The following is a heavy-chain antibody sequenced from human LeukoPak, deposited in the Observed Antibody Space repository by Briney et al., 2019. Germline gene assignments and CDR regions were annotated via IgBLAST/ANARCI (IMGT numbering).Heavy chain of an antibody. CDR3: AKPVARTSYGYSGTDY. V-gene: IGHV3-30*02. CDR1: GFTFSSYG. D-gene: IGHD5-18*01. CDR2: IRYDGSNK. J-gene: IGHJ4*02. Sequence: QPGGSLRLSCAASGFTFSSYGMHWVRQAPGKGLEWVAFIRYDGSNKYYADSVKGRFTISRDSSKNTLYLQMNSLRAEDTAVYYCAKPVARTSYGYSGTDYWGQGTLVTVSS.